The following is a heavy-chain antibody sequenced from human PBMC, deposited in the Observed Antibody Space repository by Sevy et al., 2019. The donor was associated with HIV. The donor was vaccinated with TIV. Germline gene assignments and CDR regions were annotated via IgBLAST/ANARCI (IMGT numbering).Heavy chain of an antibody. J-gene: IGHJ4*02. V-gene: IGHV3-7*01. D-gene: IGHD7-27*01. CDR1: GFTFNNYW. Sequence: GGSLRLSCAASGFTFNNYWMSWVRQAPGRGLEWVANIKQDGSEKYNVDSVKGRFTISRDNAKNSMYRQRNSRRAEETAVNYCARERGGWKLGGNSFEYWAREPWSPSPQ. CDR2: IKQDGSEK. CDR3: ARERGGWKLGGNSFEY.